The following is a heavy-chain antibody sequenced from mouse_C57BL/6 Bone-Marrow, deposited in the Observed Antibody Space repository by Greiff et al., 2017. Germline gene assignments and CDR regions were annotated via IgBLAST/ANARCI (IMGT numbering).Heavy chain of an antibody. CDR1: GYAFSSYW. J-gene: IGHJ2*01. Sequence: VQLQQSGAELVKPGASVKISCKASGYAFSSYWINWVKQRPGKGLEWIGQIYPGDGDTNYNGKFKGKATLTADKSSSTAYMQLSSLTSKDSAVYVCARGNGTTVDYFDYWGQGTTLTVSS. V-gene: IGHV1-80*01. CDR3: ARGNGTTVDYFDY. CDR2: IYPGDGDT. D-gene: IGHD1-1*01.